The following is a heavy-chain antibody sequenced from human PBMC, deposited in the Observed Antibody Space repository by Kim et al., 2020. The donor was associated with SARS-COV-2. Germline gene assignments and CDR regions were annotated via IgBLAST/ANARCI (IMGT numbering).Heavy chain of an antibody. D-gene: IGHD6-19*01. Sequence: GYADSVEGRFTIARDNAKNSLYLQMNSLRAEETALYDCAKDIGYSRGSIDYWGQGTLVTVSS. V-gene: IGHV3-9*01. J-gene: IGHJ4*02. CDR3: AKDIGYSRGSIDY.